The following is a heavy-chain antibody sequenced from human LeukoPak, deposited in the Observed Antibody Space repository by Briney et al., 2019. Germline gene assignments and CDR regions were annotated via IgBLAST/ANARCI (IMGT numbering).Heavy chain of an antibody. J-gene: IGHJ6*02. CDR2: MKQDGREK. CDR3: ATYAHWVAGDV. V-gene: IGHV3-7*01. CDR1: GFTFSDSW. D-gene: IGHD2-2*01. Sequence: GGSLRLSCAASGFTFSDSWMSWVRQAPGKGLEWVANMKQDGREKDYVDSVKGRFTISRDNARNSLYLQMGSLRAEETAVYYCATYAHWVAGDVWGQGTTVTVSS.